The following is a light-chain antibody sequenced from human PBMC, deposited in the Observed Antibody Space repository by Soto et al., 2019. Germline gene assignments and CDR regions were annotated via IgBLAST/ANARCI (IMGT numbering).Light chain of an antibody. CDR1: QPVGSAY. V-gene: IGKV3-20*01. CDR3: HQHGDSPWT. J-gene: IGKJ1*01. Sequence: EIVLTQSPGTLSLSPGDRATLSCRASQPVGSAYLAWYRQTLGQAPRPLIYATSSRATGISDRFSGSGSGTEFTHTVSRLEPEDFATYYCHQHGDSPWTFGQGTKVEIK. CDR2: ATS.